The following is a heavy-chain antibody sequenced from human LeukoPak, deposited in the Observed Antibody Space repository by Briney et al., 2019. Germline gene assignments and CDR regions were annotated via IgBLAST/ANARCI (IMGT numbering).Heavy chain of an antibody. V-gene: IGHV1-69*13. CDR3: ARVLVVVNAGSASWFDP. Sequence: ASVKVSCKASGGTFSSYAISWVRQAPGQGLEWMGGIIPIFGTANYAQKFQGRVTITADESTSTAYMELSSLRSEDTAVYYCARVLVVVNAGSASWFDPWGQGTLVTVSS. D-gene: IGHD2-15*01. CDR2: IIPIFGTA. J-gene: IGHJ5*02. CDR1: GGTFSSYA.